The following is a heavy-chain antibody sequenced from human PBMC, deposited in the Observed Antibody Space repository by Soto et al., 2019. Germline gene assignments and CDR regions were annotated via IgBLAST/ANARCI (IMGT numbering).Heavy chain of an antibody. CDR3: AKDGGYDMSSYFDY. CDR1: GFTFDDYA. J-gene: IGHJ4*02. D-gene: IGHD5-12*01. CDR2: ISWNSGSI. Sequence: GGSLRLSCAASGFTFDDYAMHWVRQAQGKGLEWVSGISWNSGSIGYADPVKGRFTISRDNAKNSLYLQMNSLRAEDTALYYCAKDGGYDMSSYFDYWGQGTLVTGSS. V-gene: IGHV3-9*01.